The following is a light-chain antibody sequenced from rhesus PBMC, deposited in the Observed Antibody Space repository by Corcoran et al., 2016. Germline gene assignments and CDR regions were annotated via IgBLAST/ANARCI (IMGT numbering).Light chain of an antibody. CDR1: QSVSSY. Sequence: EIVMTQSPATLALSPGERATLSCRASQSVSSYLAWYQQKPGQAPRLLSYGASSRATGIPDRFRGSGSGTEFTLTISSLEPEDVGVYFCLQSSNWLTFGGGTKVEIK. CDR2: GAS. V-gene: IGKV3-24*04. J-gene: IGKJ4*01. CDR3: LQSSNWLT.